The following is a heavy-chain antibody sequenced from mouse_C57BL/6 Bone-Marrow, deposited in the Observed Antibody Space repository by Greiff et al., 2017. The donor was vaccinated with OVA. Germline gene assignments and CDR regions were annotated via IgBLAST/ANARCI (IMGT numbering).Heavy chain of an antibody. CDR3: ARQRLTGVSFDY. Sequence: EVMLVESGGGLVQPGGSLKLSCAASGFTFSDYYMYWVRQTPEKRLEWVAYISNGGGSTYYPDTVKGRFTISRDNAKNTLYLQMSRLKSEDTAMYYCARQRLTGVSFDYWGQGTTLTVSS. CDR2: ISNGGGST. CDR1: GFTFSDYY. V-gene: IGHV5-12*01. D-gene: IGHD4-1*01. J-gene: IGHJ2*01.